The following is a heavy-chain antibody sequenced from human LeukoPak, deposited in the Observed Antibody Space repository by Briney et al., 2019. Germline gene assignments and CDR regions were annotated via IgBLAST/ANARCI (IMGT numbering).Heavy chain of an antibody. V-gene: IGHV3-74*01. D-gene: IGHD6-13*01. J-gene: IGHJ4*01. CDR3: ASASSHRIAAGGDY. Sequence: GGSLRLSCAASGFTFSNYWMRWVRQGQGKGLVWVSRISNDGSSRHYADSVKGRFTISRDNSKNMMYLQMNRLRAEDTAVYYCASASSHRIAAGGDYWGHGTLVTVSS. CDR1: GFTFSNYW. CDR2: ISNDGSSR.